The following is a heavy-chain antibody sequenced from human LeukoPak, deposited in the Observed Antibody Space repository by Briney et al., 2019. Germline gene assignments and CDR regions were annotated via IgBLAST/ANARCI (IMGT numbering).Heavy chain of an antibody. J-gene: IGHJ4*02. D-gene: IGHD5-24*01. Sequence: PGGSLRLSCAASGFTFSSHWMHWVRRAPGKGLDWVSRINSDGSSIAYADSVKGRFTISRDNAKNSLYLQMNSLRAEDTAIYYCTRVGYIDEGIDYWGQGTLVTVSS. V-gene: IGHV3-74*01. CDR1: GFTFSSHW. CDR3: TRVGYIDEGIDY. CDR2: INSDGSSI.